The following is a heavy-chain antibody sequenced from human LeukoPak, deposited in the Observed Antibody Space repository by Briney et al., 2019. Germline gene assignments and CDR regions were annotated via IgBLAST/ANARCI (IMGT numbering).Heavy chain of an antibody. CDR1: EFIVSSKY. Sequence: GGSLRLSCAASEFIVSSKYMSWVRQAPGKGLEWVSVIYGGGSTYNADSVKGRFTISRDKSKNTLYLQMNSVRAEDTAVYYCARGSYYDSSGSNAFDIWGQGTMVTVSS. CDR3: ARGSYYDSSGSNAFDI. CDR2: IYGGGST. D-gene: IGHD3-22*01. J-gene: IGHJ3*02. V-gene: IGHV3-53*01.